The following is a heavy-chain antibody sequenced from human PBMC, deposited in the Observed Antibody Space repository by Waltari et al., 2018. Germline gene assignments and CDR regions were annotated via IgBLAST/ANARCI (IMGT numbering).Heavy chain of an antibody. V-gene: IGHV1-8*03. J-gene: IGHJ6*02. Sequence: QVQLVQSGAEVKKPGASVKVSCKASGYTFTSYDINWVRQATGQGLEWMGWMNPNSGKTGDARKFQGRVTITRNTSISTAYMELSSLRSEDTAVYYCARGRNRPSYYYYGMDVWGQGTTVTVSS. CDR1: GYTFTSYD. CDR2: MNPNSGKT. CDR3: ARGRNRPSYYYYGMDV.